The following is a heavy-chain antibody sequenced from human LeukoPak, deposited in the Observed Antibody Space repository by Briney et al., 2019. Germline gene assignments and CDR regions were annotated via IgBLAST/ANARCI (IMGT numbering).Heavy chain of an antibody. V-gene: IGHV4-59*01. CDR2: ISHSGST. J-gene: IGHJ4*02. CDR1: GGSPSRYS. D-gene: IGHD1-26*01. Sequence: PSETLSLTPTLSGGSPSRYSSSSSPHSPREGPAWGWHISHSGSTAYTSPPQRRATLSVDTSTQPFSPNLSSVTAADTAVYYCARERGSYGGGYFEYWGQGTLVTVSS. CDR3: ARERGSYGGGYFEY.